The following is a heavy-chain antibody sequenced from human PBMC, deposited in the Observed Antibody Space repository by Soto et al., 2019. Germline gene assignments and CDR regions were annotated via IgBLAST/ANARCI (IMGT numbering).Heavy chain of an antibody. CDR2: ISSNGGST. CDR1: GFTFSSYA. J-gene: IGHJ5*02. D-gene: IGHD5-12*01. CDR3: ARDKVKGYSGYAVNWFDP. Sequence: PGGSLILSCAASGFTFSSYAMHWVRQAPGKGLEYVSAISSNGGSTYYANSVKGRFTISRDNSKNTLYLQMGSLRAEDMAVYYCARDKVKGYSGYAVNWFDPWGQGTLVTVSS. V-gene: IGHV3-64*01.